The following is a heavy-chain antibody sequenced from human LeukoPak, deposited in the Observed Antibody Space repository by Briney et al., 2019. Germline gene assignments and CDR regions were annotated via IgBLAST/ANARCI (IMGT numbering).Heavy chain of an antibody. J-gene: IGHJ4*02. D-gene: IGHD6-19*01. Sequence: PSETLSLTCTVPGGSISSSSYYWGWIRQPPGKGLEWIGRIYYSGSTYYNPSLKSRVTISVGTSKNQFSLRLSSVTAADTAVYYCARYVVNSSGDYFDYWGQGTLVTVSS. CDR1: GGSISSSSYY. CDR2: IYYSGST. V-gene: IGHV4-39*01. CDR3: ARYVVNSSGDYFDY.